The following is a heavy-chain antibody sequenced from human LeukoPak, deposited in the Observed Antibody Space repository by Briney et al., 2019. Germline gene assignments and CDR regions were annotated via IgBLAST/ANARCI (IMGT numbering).Heavy chain of an antibody. CDR2: SQVSADT. CDR3: ARHGRHLWDGDSHDYAFEL. CDR1: AHSIDTYY. V-gene: IGHV4-59*08. Sequence: SPSLSLTWTVSAHSIDTYYAGSIRQPPGNGLDWIGFSQVSADTPYTPSRRARATASADTTKNQVSLKLASVTAADLAVYFCARHGRHLWDGDSHDYAFELWGQGTLVTVSS. J-gene: IGHJ3*01. D-gene: IGHD3-3*02.